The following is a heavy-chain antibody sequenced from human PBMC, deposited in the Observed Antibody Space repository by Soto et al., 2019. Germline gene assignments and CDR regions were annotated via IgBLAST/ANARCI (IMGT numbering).Heavy chain of an antibody. CDR3: ASQVEMATIGAFDI. CDR2: INPNSGGT. V-gene: IGHV1-2*04. Sequence: ASVKVSCKASGYTFTGYYMHWVRQVPGQGLEWMGWINPNSGGTNYAQKFQGWVTMTRDTSISTAYMELSRLRSDDTAVYYCASQVEMATIGAFDIWGQGTMVTVSS. D-gene: IGHD5-12*01. J-gene: IGHJ3*02. CDR1: GYTFTGYY.